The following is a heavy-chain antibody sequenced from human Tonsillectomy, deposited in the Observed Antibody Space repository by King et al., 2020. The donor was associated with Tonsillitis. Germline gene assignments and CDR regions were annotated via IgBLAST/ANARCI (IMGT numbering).Heavy chain of an antibody. V-gene: IGHV1-46*03. CDR3: ARDWRPLDYSSNYYYYGIDV. J-gene: IGHJ6*02. D-gene: IGHD4-11*01. Sequence: VQLVQSGAEVKKPGASVKLSCKASGYIFTSKYMHWVRQAPGRGLEWMGIINPSGGSTSYAQKFQGRVTMTRDTSTSTVYMEMRSLRSEDTAVYYCARDWRPLDYSSNYYYYGIDVWGHWTSVTVSS. CDR1: GYIFTSKY. CDR2: INPSGGST.